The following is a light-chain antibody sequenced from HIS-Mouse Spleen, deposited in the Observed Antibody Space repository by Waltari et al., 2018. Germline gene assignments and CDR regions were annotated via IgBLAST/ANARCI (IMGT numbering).Light chain of an antibody. CDR2: DVS. V-gene: IGLV2-11*01. CDR1: SSDVGGYKY. J-gene: IGLJ2*01. CDR3: CSYAGSYTLV. Sequence: QSALTQPRSVSGSPGQSVTISCTGTSSDVGGYKYVSWYQQHPGNAPKLMIYDVSKRPSGVPDRFSGSKSGNTASLTISGLQAEDEADYYCCSYAGSYTLVFGGGTKLTVL.